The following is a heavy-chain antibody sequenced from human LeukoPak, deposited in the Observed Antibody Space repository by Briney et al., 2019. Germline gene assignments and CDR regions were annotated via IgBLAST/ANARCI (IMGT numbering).Heavy chain of an antibody. Sequence: SETLSLTCTVSGDSMSSFYWSWVRQPPGKGLEWIGYIYYSGSTNYNPSLKSRVRLSVDTSKNQFSLKLNSVTAADTAIYFCARDSGTTGEVKFDPWGQGTLVTVSS. CDR3: ARDSGTTGEVKFDP. J-gene: IGHJ5*02. CDR2: IYYSGST. D-gene: IGHD3-10*01. CDR1: GDSMSSFY. V-gene: IGHV4-59*12.